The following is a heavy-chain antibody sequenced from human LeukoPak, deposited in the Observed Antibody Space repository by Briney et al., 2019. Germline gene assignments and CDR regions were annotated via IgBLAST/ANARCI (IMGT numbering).Heavy chain of an antibody. J-gene: IGHJ4*02. CDR3: ARGRYGSGTYFPDF. D-gene: IGHD3-10*01. V-gene: IGHV4-4*07. Sequence: SETLSLTCTVAYDSISSFYRSWIRQPAGKGLEWIGRIFTSGSTNYNPSLKSRVTMSVDTSKNQFSLKLSSVIAADTAVYYCARGRYGSGTYFPDFWGQGTLVTVSS. CDR2: IFTSGST. CDR1: YDSISSFY.